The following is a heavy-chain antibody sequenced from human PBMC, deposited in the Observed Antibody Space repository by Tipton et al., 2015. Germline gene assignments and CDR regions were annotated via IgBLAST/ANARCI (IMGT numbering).Heavy chain of an antibody. CDR3: ARDLEHGMDV. Sequence: TLSLTCAVSAYSISSDYYWGWIRQPPGKGLEWIGSIYYSGSTYYNPSLKSRVTISVDTSKNQFSLTLNSVAAADTAVYYCARDLEHGMDVWGHGTTVTVSS. CDR2: IYYSGST. J-gene: IGHJ6*02. CDR1: AYSISSDYY. V-gene: IGHV4-38-2*02. D-gene: IGHD5-24*01.